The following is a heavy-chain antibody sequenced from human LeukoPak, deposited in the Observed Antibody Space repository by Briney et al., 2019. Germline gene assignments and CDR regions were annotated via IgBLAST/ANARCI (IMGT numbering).Heavy chain of an antibody. D-gene: IGHD4-17*01. CDR2: ISGSGGST. CDR1: GFTFSSFA. CDR3: AKDLPDYGDYIEGT. J-gene: IGHJ5*02. V-gene: IGHV3-23*01. Sequence: GGSLRLSCAASGFTFSSFAMSWVRQAPGKGLEWVSTISGSGGSTNYADSVKGRFTFSRDNSKKTLYLQMNSLRAEDTAVYYCAKDLPDYGDYIEGTWGQGTLVTVSS.